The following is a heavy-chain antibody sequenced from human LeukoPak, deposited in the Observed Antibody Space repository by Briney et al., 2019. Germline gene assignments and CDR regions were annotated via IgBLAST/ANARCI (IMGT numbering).Heavy chain of an antibody. J-gene: IGHJ1*01. CDR3: ARGAVATAEYFQH. D-gene: IGHD6-19*01. CDR2: ISVSAGST. Sequence: GGSLRLSCAASGLTLSNYAMSWVRQAPGKGLEWVSGISVSAGSTNYAESVKGRFTISRDNSKNTLYLQMNSLRAEDTAVYYCARGAVATAEYFQHWGQGTLVTVSS. V-gene: IGHV3-23*01. CDR1: GLTLSNYA.